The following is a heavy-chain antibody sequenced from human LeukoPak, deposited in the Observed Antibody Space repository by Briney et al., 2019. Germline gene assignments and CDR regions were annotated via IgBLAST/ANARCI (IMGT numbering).Heavy chain of an antibody. D-gene: IGHD3-3*01. CDR2: INPNNGDT. CDR1: GYTFTAYY. CDR3: AADLRFLERSDS. V-gene: IGHV1-2*02. J-gene: IGHJ5*01. Sequence: ASVKVSCKASGYTFTAYYMHWVRQAPGQGLEWMGWINPNNGDTNYAQKFQGRVTMTRDTSISTTYMELSRLRSDDTAVYYCAADLRFLERSDSWGQGTLVTVSS.